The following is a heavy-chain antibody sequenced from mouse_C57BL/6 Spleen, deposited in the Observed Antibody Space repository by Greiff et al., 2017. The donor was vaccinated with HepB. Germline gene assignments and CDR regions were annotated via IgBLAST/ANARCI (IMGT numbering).Heavy chain of an antibody. J-gene: IGHJ2*01. CDR3: ARWDYGSSNFDY. V-gene: IGHV1-61*01. CDR2: IYPSDSET. CDR1: GYTFTSYW. Sequence: VQLQQPGAELVRPGSSVKLSCKASGYTFTSYWMDWVKQRTGQGLEWIGNIYPSDSETHYNQKFKDKATLTVDKSSSTAYMQLSSLTSEDSAVYYCARWDYGSSNFDYWGQGTTLTVSS. D-gene: IGHD1-1*01.